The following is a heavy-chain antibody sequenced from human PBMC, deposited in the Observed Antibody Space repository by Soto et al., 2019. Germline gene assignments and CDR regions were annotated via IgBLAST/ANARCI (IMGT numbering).Heavy chain of an antibody. CDR3: VTNRVFDFAYFDS. CDR2: GYFSGTT. V-gene: IGHV4-31*11. Sequence: QVQLQESGPGLVKPSQTLSLTCAVSGDSMRTGGYYWTWIRQDPGKGLEWIGYGYFSGTTYYNPCHKNRVTMSVDLAKIHVSLNLTSVTAADTAVYYWVTNRVFDFAYFDSWGQGSLVSVSS. CDR1: GDSMRTGGYY. D-gene: IGHD2-8*01. J-gene: IGHJ4*02.